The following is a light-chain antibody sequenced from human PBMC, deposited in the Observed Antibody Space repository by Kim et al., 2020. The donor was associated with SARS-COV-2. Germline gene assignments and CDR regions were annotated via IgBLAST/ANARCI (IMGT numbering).Light chain of an antibody. Sequence: DIVMTQSPLSLSVTPGEPASISCRSSQSLLDSNGHTYLDWYLQKPGQSPQLLIYFVSRRASGVPDRFSGSGSGTDFTLKISRVEAEDVGVYYCMQALQTPYTFGQGTKVDIK. CDR1: QSLLDSNGHTY. CDR2: FVS. V-gene: IGKV2-28*01. J-gene: IGKJ1*01. CDR3: MQALQTPYT.